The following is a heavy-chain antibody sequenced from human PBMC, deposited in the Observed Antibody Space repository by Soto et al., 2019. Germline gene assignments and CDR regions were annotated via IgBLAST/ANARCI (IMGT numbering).Heavy chain of an antibody. D-gene: IGHD2-15*01. CDR3: ARVDLVVVAATRDYYGMDV. CDR2: IYYSGST. V-gene: IGHV4-59*01. Sequence: SETLSLTCTVSGGSISSYYWSWIRQPPGKGLEWIGYIYYSGSTSYNPSLKSRVTISVDTSKNQFSLKLSSVTAADTAVYYCARVDLVVVAATRDYYGMDVWGQGTTVTVSS. J-gene: IGHJ6*02. CDR1: GGSISSYY.